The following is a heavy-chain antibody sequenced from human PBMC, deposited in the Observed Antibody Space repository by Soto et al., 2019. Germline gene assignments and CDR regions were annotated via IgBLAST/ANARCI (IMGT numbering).Heavy chain of an antibody. J-gene: IGHJ4*02. D-gene: IGHD1-26*01. CDR3: AAAYSGSYPLWYYFDY. CDR2: IIPIFGTA. Sequence: GASVKVSCKASGGTFSSYAISWVRQAPGQGLEWMGGIIPIFGTANYAQKFQGGVTITADESTSTAYMELSSLRSEDTAVYYCAAAYSGSYPLWYYFDYWGQGTLVTVSS. V-gene: IGHV1-69*13. CDR1: GGTFSSYA.